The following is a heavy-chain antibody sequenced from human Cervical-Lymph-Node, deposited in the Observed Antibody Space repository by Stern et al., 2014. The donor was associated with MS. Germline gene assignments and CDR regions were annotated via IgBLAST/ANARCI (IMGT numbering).Heavy chain of an antibody. V-gene: IGHV4-4*02. Sequence: VQLEESGPGLVKPSGTLSLTCAVSGDSITNNNWWSWVRQPPGKGLEWIGEIYHSGSTNYNPSLKSRVTISIDKTKNPFSLKLSSVTAADTAVYYCARVRITIFGVVIPLDYWGQGTLVTVSS. CDR1: GDSITNNNW. J-gene: IGHJ4*02. CDR2: IYHSGST. D-gene: IGHD3-3*01. CDR3: ARVRITIFGVVIPLDY.